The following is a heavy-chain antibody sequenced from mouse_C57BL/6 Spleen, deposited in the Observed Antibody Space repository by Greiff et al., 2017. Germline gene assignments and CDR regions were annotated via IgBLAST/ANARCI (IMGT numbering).Heavy chain of an antibody. CDR1: GYTFTSYW. CDR3: ARGGTVVARGYFYV. D-gene: IGHD1-1*01. V-gene: IGHV1-52*01. Sequence: QVQLQQPGAELVRPGSSVKLSCKASGYTFTSYWMHWVKQRPIQGLEWIGNIDPSDSETHYNQKFKDKATLTVDKSSSTAYMPLSSLTSEDSAVYYCARGGTVVARGYFYVWGTGTTVTVSS. J-gene: IGHJ1*03. CDR2: IDPSDSET.